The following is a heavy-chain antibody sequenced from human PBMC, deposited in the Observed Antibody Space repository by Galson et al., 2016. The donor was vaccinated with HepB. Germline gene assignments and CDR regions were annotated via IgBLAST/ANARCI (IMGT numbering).Heavy chain of an antibody. Sequence: SLRLSCADFEFTVSSRYMSWIRQAPGKGLEWVSVIYDGGRTYYADSVKGRFTISRDDSENTLYLQMDSLRAEDTAVYYCARDRAAADNYGMDVWGQGTTVTVSS. CDR3: ARDRAAADNYGMDV. J-gene: IGHJ6*02. V-gene: IGHV3-66*01. CDR1: EFTVSSRY. CDR2: IYDGGRT. D-gene: IGHD6-13*01.